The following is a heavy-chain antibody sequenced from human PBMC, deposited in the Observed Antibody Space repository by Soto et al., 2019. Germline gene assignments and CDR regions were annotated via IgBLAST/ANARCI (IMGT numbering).Heavy chain of an antibody. CDR1: GGSVSSGSYY. Sequence: PSETLSLTCTVSGGSVSSGSYYWSWIRQPPGKGLEWIGYIYYSGSTNYNPSLKSRVTISVDTSKNQFSLKLSSVTAADTAVYYCARRGPRGFSTVADPWGQGTLVTVSS. CDR3: ARRGPRGFSTVADP. J-gene: IGHJ5*02. CDR2: IYYSGST. D-gene: IGHD4-17*01. V-gene: IGHV4-61*01.